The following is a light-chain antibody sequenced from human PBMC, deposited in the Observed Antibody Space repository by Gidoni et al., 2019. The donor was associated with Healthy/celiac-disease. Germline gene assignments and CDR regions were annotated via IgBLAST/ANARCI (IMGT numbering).Light chain of an antibody. CDR1: QSDSSY. CDR2: DAS. Sequence: EMFLTHSPATLSLSPGDSATLTCRASQSDSSYLAWYQQKPVQAPSLLIYDASNSATVIPARFSGSASATDSPLTIRSLEADDFAVYCCQQRSNWRTFGPGTKVDIK. V-gene: IGKV3-11*01. J-gene: IGKJ3*01. CDR3: QQRSNWRT.